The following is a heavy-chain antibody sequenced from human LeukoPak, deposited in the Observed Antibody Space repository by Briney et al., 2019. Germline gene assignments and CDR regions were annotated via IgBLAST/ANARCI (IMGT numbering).Heavy chain of an antibody. Sequence: GGSLRLSCTASGFTFSSKSMNWVRQAPGKGLEWVSSISSSSSYIYYADSVKGRFTISRDNAKNSLYLQMNSLRAEDTAVYYCAREDSYYYGSGSYPFDYWGQGTLVTVSS. CDR2: ISSSSSYI. CDR1: GFTFSSKS. CDR3: AREDSYYYGSGSYPFDY. D-gene: IGHD3-10*01. V-gene: IGHV3-21*01. J-gene: IGHJ4*02.